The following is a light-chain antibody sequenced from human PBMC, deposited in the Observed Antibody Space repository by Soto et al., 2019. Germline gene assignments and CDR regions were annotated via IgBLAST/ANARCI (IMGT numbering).Light chain of an antibody. CDR2: HAS. Sequence: DIQMTQSPSSLSASVGDRVTITCQASQNINNYLNWYQQKPGKAPKLLIYHASNLESGVPSRFSGSGSGTEFTLTISRLQPDDFATYYCQQYYSYSPYTFGQGTKLEIK. V-gene: IGKV1-5*01. CDR3: QQYYSYSPYT. CDR1: QNINNY. J-gene: IGKJ2*01.